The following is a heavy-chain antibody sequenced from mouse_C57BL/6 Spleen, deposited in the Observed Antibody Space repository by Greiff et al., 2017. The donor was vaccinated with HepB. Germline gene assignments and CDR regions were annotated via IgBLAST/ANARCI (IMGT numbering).Heavy chain of an antibody. V-gene: IGHV1-69*01. CDR2: IDPSDSYT. Sequence: VQLQQPGAELLMPGASVKLSCKASGYTFTSYWMHWVKQRPGQGLEWIGEIDPSDSYTNYNQKFKGKSTLTVDKSSSTAYMQLSSLTSEDSAVYYGARSAAQAYYFDYWGQGTTLTVSS. CDR1: GYTFTSYW. D-gene: IGHD3-2*02. J-gene: IGHJ2*01. CDR3: ARSAAQAYYFDY.